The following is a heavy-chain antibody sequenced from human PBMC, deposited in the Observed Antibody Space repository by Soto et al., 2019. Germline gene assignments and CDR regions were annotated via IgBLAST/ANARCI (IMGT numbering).Heavy chain of an antibody. CDR3: ARDLKGYSYGPGWFDP. D-gene: IGHD5-18*01. CDR1: GGSIGDGLYY. Sequence: PSETLSLTCAVSGGSIGDGLYYWSWIRQHPGKGLEWIGYTFNGGSTYNPSLESRVTISVDTSKNQFSLKLSSVTAADTAIYYCARDLKGYSYGPGWFDPWGQGALVTVSS. J-gene: IGHJ5*02. CDR2: TFNGGST. V-gene: IGHV4-31*11.